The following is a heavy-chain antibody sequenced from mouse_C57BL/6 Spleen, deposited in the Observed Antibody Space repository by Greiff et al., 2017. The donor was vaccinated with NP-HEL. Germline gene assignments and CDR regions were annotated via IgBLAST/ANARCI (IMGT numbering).Heavy chain of an antibody. Sequence: QVQLKQPGAELVKPGASVKLSCKASGYTFTSYWMQWVKQRPGQGLEWIGEIDPSDSYTNYNQKFKGKATLTVDTSSSTAYMQLSSLTSEDSAVYYCARRGYDAMDYWGQGTSVTVSS. CDR3: ARRGYDAMDY. V-gene: IGHV1-50*01. CDR1: GYTFTSYW. CDR2: IDPSDSYT. J-gene: IGHJ4*01.